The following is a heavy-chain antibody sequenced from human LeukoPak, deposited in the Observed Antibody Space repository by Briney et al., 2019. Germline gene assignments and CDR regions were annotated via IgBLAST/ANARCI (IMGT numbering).Heavy chain of an antibody. CDR3: AKDPRGGQWLEGLDY. D-gene: IGHD6-19*01. J-gene: IGHJ4*02. V-gene: IGHV3-30*18. Sequence: GGSLRLSCAASGFTFSSYGMHWVRQAPGKGLEWVAVISYDGSNKYYADSVKGRFTISRDNSKNTLYLQVNSLRAEDTAVYYCAKDPRGGQWLEGLDYWGQGTLVTVSS. CDR2: ISYDGSNK. CDR1: GFTFSSYG.